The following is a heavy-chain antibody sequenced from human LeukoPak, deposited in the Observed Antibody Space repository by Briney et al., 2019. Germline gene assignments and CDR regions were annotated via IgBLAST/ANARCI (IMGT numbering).Heavy chain of an antibody. J-gene: IGHJ4*02. CDR3: AKWKYSNSGIDDY. CDR2: ISGSGDNT. V-gene: IGHV3-23*01. Sequence: GGSLRLSCAASGFTFSSYAMNWVRQVPGKGLEWVSVISGSGDNTYYADSVKGRFTISRDNSKNMLYLQMNSLRAEDTAVYYCAKWKYSNSGIDDYWGQGTLVTVSS. CDR1: GFTFSSYA. D-gene: IGHD6-6*01.